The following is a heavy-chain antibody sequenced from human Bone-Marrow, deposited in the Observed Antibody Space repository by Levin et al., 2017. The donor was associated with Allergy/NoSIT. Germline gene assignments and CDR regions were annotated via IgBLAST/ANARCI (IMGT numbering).Heavy chain of an antibody. CDR1: GFTFGFHA. J-gene: IGHJ3*02. CDR2: ISYDGSNY. D-gene: IGHD2-15*01. Sequence: PGGSLRLSCAGSGFTFGFHAIHWVRQAPGKGLDWVAVISYDGSNYHYTDSVKDRFAISRDNSKNTVFLQMNSLRLEDTAVYYCVRVAVIPATWNGFDIWGQGTMVTVSS. CDR3: VRVAVIPATWNGFDI. V-gene: IGHV3-30*09.